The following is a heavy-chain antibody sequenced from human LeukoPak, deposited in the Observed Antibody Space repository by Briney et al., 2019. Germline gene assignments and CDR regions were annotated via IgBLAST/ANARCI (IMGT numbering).Heavy chain of an antibody. CDR2: ISYDGSNK. J-gene: IGHJ5*02. V-gene: IGHV3-30-3*01. CDR3: ASDFWSGPSWFDP. Sequence: GGSLRLSCAASGSTFSSYAMHWVRQAPGKGLEWVAVISYDGSNKYYADSVKGRFTISRDNSKNTLYLQMNSLRAEDTAVYYCASDFWSGPSWFDPWGQGTLVTVSS. CDR1: GSTFSSYA. D-gene: IGHD3-3*01.